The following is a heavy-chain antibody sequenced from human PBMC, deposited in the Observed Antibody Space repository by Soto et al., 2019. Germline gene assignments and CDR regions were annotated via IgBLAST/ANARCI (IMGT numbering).Heavy chain of an antibody. V-gene: IGHV3-21*01. CDR1: GFTFSLYS. Sequence: GGSLRLSCAASGFTFSLYSMNWVRQAPGKGLEWVSSISSSSSYIYYADSVKGRFTISRDNAKNSLYLQMNTLRAEDTAVYYCARSPGRDGYNHFDYWGQGTLVTVSS. CDR3: ARSPGRDGYNHFDY. D-gene: IGHD1-1*01. CDR2: ISSSSSYI. J-gene: IGHJ4*02.